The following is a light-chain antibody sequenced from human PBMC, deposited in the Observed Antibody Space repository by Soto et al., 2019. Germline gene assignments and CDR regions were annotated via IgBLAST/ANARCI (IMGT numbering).Light chain of an antibody. CDR3: QQYTDWPLT. J-gene: IGKJ1*01. CDR2: GVS. V-gene: IGKV3-20*01. Sequence: EVVMTQSPATLSVSSGERATLSFRASQSVTSNYLAWYQQKPGQAPRLLIYGVSSRATGVPDRFSGSGSGTDFTLTISRLEPEDFAVYYCQQYTDWPLTFGQGTKVEVK. CDR1: QSVTSNY.